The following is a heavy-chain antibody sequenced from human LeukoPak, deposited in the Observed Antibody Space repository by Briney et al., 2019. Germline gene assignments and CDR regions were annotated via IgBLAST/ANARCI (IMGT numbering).Heavy chain of an antibody. J-gene: IGHJ6*02. D-gene: IGHD3-3*01. CDR1: GFTFSSYW. Sequence: GGSLRLSCAASGFTFSSYWMHWVRQAPGKGLVWVSRINSDGSSTRYADSVKGRFTISRDNAKNSLYLQMNSLRAEDTAVYYCARALQYYDFWSGYQTGYYGMDVWGQGTTVTVSS. CDR2: INSDGSST. CDR3: ARALQYYDFWSGYQTGYYGMDV. V-gene: IGHV3-74*01.